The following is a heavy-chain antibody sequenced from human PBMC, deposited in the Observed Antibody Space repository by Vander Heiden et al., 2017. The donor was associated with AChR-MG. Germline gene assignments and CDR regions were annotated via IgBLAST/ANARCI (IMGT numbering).Heavy chain of an antibody. CDR3: ARGLQPDYYDSSGYKAIGY. Sequence: QVQLVQSGAEVKKPGASVKVSCKASGYTFTSYGISWVRQAPGQGLEWMGWISAYNGNTNYAQKIQGRVTMTTDTSTSTAYMELRSLRSDDTAVYYCARGLQPDYYDSSGYKAIGYWGQGTLVTVSS. CDR2: ISAYNGNT. V-gene: IGHV1-18*01. D-gene: IGHD3-22*01. CDR1: GYTFTSYG. J-gene: IGHJ4*02.